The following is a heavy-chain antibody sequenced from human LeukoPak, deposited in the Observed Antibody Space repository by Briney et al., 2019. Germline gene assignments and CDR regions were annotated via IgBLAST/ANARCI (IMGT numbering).Heavy chain of an antibody. J-gene: IGHJ4*02. Sequence: ASVKVSCKASGYTFTSYEFNWVRQATGQRPEWMGWMSPNSGDTGYAQKFQDRVTMTRNTSISTAYMELSSLRSDDTAVYYCARGPPNWGYDYWGPGTLVTVSS. V-gene: IGHV1-8*01. CDR1: GYTFTSYE. D-gene: IGHD7-27*01. CDR2: MSPNSGDT. CDR3: ARGPPNWGYDY.